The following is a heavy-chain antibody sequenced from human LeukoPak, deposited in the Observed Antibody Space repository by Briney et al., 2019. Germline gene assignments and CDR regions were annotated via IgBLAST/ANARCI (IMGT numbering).Heavy chain of an antibody. CDR1: GFTFSSYA. D-gene: IGHD3-22*01. V-gene: IGHV3-23*01. J-gene: IGHJ4*02. Sequence: GGSLRLSCAASGFTFSSYAMSWVRQAPGKGPEWVSVISNSGGSTYYADSVKGRFTLSRDNSKNTLYLQMNSLRAEDTAVYYCAPVYYYDSSGYYLWGQGTLVTVSS. CDR3: APVYYYDSSGYYL. CDR2: ISNSGGST.